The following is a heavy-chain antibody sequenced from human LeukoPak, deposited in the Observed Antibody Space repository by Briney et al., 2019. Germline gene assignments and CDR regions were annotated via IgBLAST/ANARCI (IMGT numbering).Heavy chain of an antibody. V-gene: IGHV3-7*01. CDR3: ARDDYGDYDCFDY. CDR2: IKQDGSEK. D-gene: IGHD4-17*01. J-gene: IGHJ4*02. CDR1: GFTFSSYW. Sequence: GGSLRLSCAASGFTFSSYWMSWVRQAPGKGLEWVANIKQDGSEKYYVDSVKGRFTISRDNAKNSLYLRMNSLRAEDTAVYYCARDDYGDYDCFDYWGQGTLVTVSS.